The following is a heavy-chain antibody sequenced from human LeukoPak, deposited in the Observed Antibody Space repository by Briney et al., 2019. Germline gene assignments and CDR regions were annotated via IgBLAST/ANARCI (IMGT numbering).Heavy chain of an antibody. CDR3: ARAPSGSSRGHYRDY. D-gene: IGHD3-22*01. Sequence: GESLTVSCEASGFSFSSYAMSWVRQAPGKGLEWVSSVSESGTNTYYADSVKGRFTISRDNSKHTLFLQMNRLIAEDTAVYYCARAPSGSSRGHYRDYWGQGSLVTVSS. V-gene: IGHV3-23*01. J-gene: IGHJ4*02. CDR1: GFSFSSYA. CDR2: VSESGTNT.